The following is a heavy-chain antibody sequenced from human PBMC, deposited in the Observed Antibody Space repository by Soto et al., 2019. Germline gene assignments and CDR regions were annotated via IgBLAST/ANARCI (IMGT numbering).Heavy chain of an antibody. CDR3: ARVGPWVPYYYDSSPYTFENWFDP. Sequence: SETLSLTCTVSGGSVTSTSYYWSWIRQPPGKGLEWIGYMHYSGSTNYNPSLKSRVTISVDASKNQFSLKLSSVTAADTAVYYCARVGPWVPYYYDSSPYTFENWFDPWGQGTLVTVSS. D-gene: IGHD3-22*01. CDR1: GGSVTSTSYY. CDR2: MHYSGST. V-gene: IGHV4-61*01. J-gene: IGHJ5*02.